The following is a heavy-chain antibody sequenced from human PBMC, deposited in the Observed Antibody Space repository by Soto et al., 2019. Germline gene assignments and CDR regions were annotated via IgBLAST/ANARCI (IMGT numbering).Heavy chain of an antibody. D-gene: IGHD5-12*01. V-gene: IGHV3-15*01. CDR2: IKSKTDGGTT. CDR3: TTVATIPRTYYYYYYGTDV. J-gene: IGHJ6*02. Sequence: GGSLRLSCAASGFTFSNAWMSWVRQAPGKGLEWVGRIKSKTDGGTTDYAAPVKGRFTISRDDSKNTLYLQMNSLKTEDTAVYYCTTVATIPRTYYYYYYGTDVWGQGTTVTVSS. CDR1: GFTFSNAW.